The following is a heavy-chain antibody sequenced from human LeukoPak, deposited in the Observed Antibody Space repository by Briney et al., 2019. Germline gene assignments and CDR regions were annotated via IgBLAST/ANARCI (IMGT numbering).Heavy chain of an antibody. CDR3: SSTAMDRNYYYYMDV. Sequence: SVKVSCKASGGTFSSYAISWVRQAPGQGLEWMGRIIPIFGTANYSQKFQGRVTITTDESTSTANLELSRLRSKDTAMYDCSSTAMDRNYYYYMDVWGKGTTVTVSS. V-gene: IGHV1-69*05. D-gene: IGHD5-18*01. CDR2: IIPIFGTA. J-gene: IGHJ6*03. CDR1: GGTFSSYA.